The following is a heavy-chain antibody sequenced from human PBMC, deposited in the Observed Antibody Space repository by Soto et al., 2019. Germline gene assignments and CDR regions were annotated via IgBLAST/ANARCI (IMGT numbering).Heavy chain of an antibody. V-gene: IGHV3-23*01. Sequence: GGSLRLSCAASGFTFSSYAMSWVRQAPGKGLEWVSAISGSGGSTYYADSVKGRFTISRDNSKNTLYLQMNSLRAEDTAVYYCAKSVLRVWDAFDIWGQVTMVTVSS. CDR3: AKSVLRVWDAFDI. J-gene: IGHJ3*02. CDR2: ISGSGGST. D-gene: IGHD3-16*01. CDR1: GFTFSSYA.